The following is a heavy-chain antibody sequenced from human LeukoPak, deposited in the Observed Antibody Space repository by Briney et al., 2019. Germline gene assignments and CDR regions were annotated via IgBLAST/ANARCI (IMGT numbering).Heavy chain of an antibody. CDR2: INSDGSRT. D-gene: IGHD6-13*01. Sequence: GGSLRLSCAASGFTISSYWMDWVRQAPGKGLVWISRINSDGSRTTYVDSVKGRFTVSRDNAKNTLHLQMNSLRAEDTAVYYCARIQQQLVETDYWGQGTLVTVSS. CDR3: ARIQQQLVETDY. CDR1: GFTISSYW. J-gene: IGHJ4*02. V-gene: IGHV3-74*03.